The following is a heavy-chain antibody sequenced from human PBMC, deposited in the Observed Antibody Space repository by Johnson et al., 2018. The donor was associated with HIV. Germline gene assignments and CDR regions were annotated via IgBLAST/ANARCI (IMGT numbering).Heavy chain of an antibody. CDR3: ARGPSGRWLQTDAFDI. J-gene: IGHJ3*02. V-gene: IGHV3-30*02. D-gene: IGHD5-24*01. Sequence: VQLVESGGGVVQPGGSLRLSCAESGFTFSSYGMHWVRQAPGKGLEWVAFIRYDGSNKYYADSVKGRFTISRDNSKNTLYLQMNSLRAEDTAVYYCARGPSGRWLQTDAFDIWGQGTMVTVSS. CDR1: GFTFSSYG. CDR2: IRYDGSNK.